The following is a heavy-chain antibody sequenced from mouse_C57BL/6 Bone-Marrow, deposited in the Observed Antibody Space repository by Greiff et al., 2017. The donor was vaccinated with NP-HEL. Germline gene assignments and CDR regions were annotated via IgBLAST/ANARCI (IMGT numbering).Heavy chain of an antibody. D-gene: IGHD1-1*01. J-gene: IGHJ3*01. CDR1: GYTFTSYW. V-gene: IGHV1-7*01. CDR3: ARPHYYGSSYGWFAY. CDR2: INPSSGYT. Sequence: QVQLKQSGAELAKPGASVTLSCKASGYTFTSYWMHWVKQRPGQGLEWIGYINPSSGYTTYNQKFKDKATLTADKSSSTAYMQLRSLTYEDSAVYYCARPHYYGSSYGWFAYWGQGTLVTVSA.